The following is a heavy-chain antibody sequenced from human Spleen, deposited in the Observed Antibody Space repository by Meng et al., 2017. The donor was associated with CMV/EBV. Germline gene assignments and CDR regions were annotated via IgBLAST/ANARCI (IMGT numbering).Heavy chain of an antibody. V-gene: IGHV3-21*01. D-gene: IGHD6-19*01. J-gene: IGHJ4*02. CDR1: GFSFSSHS. CDR3: ATPTLSIEVAGTDY. CDR2: ISSSSTYL. Sequence: GESLKISCAASGFSFSSHSMNWVRQAPGKGLEWVSSISSSSTYLDYADSVKGRFTISRDNAKNSLYLQMKSLRADDTAVYYCATPTLSIEVAGTDYWGQGARVTVSS.